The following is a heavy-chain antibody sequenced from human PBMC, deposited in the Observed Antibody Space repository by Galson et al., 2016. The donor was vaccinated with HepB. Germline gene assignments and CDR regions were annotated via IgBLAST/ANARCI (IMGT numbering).Heavy chain of an antibody. J-gene: IGHJ4*02. CDR3: ARGGYYDSSGSLRY. Sequence: SVKVSCKASGYTFTRYYIHWVRRAPGQGLGWMGVINPSGGSTKDAQKFQGRVTMARDTSTSTVYMELSSLRSEDTAVYFCARGGYYDSSGSLRYWGQGTLVTVSS. CDR1: GYTFTRYY. D-gene: IGHD3-22*01. V-gene: IGHV1-46*01. CDR2: INPSGGST.